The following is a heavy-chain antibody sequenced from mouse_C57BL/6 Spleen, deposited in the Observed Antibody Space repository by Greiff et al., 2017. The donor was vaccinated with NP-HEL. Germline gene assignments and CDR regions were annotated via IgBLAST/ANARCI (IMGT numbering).Heavy chain of an antibody. CDR2: IDPADGET. CDR1: GFNINAYY. J-gene: IGHJ3*01. CDR3: ARSETGTFAY. V-gene: IGHV14-2*01. Sequence: VQLQQSGAALVKPGASVKLSCSASGFNINAYYMHWVKQRTEQGLEWIGRIDPADGETKYAPQFQGKATITADTSSNTAYLQLISLTSEDTAVYYCARSETGTFAYWGQGTLVTVAA. D-gene: IGHD4-1*01.